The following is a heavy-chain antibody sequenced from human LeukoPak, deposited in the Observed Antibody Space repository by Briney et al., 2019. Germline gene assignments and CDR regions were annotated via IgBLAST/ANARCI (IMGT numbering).Heavy chain of an antibody. V-gene: IGHV4-39*07. CDR3: ARALGYCSGGSCSFDY. CDR2: IYYSGST. J-gene: IGHJ4*02. CDR1: GGSISSSSYY. Sequence: PSETLSLTCTVSGGSISSSSYYWGWIRQPPGKGLEWIGSIYYSGSTYYNPSLKSRVTISVDTSKNQFSLKLSSVTAADTAAYYCARALGYCSGGSCSFDYWGQGTLVTVSS. D-gene: IGHD2-15*01.